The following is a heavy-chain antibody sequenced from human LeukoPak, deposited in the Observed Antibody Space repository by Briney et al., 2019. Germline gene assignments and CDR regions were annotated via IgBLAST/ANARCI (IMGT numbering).Heavy chain of an antibody. J-gene: IGHJ6*03. CDR2: ISGSGGST. Sequence: GGSLRLSCAASGFTFSSYAMSWVRQAPGKGLDWVSAISGSGGSTYYADSVKGRFTISRDNSKNTLYLQMNSLIAEDTAVYYCAKTPLRYFDWLFPSYYMDVWGKGTTVTIS. V-gene: IGHV3-23*01. CDR3: AKTPLRYFDWLFPSYYMDV. D-gene: IGHD3-9*01. CDR1: GFTFSSYA.